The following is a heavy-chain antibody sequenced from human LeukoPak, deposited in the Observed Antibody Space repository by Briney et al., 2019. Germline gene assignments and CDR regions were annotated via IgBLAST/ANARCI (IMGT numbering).Heavy chain of an antibody. J-gene: IGHJ6*02. V-gene: IGHV4-59*08. Sequence: SETLSLTCTVSGGSISGTYYWSWIRQPPGKGLEGIGYIYYTGTTDSNPSLRSRGTISLDTSKNQFSLNLRSVTAADTAVYYCAGTLRDYFFNSYYGMDVWGQGTTVTVSS. D-gene: IGHD4-17*01. CDR3: AGTLRDYFFNSYYGMDV. CDR1: GGSISGTYY. CDR2: IYYTGTT.